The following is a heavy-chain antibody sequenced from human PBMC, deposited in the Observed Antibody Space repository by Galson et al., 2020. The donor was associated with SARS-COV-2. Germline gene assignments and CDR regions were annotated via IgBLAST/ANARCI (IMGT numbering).Heavy chain of an antibody. CDR1: GFTFSSYA. J-gene: IGHJ3*02. V-gene: IGHV3-30*04. D-gene: IGHD2-8*01. CDR3: ASFGYCTNGVCYTTDAFDI. CDR2: ISSDGSNK. Sequence: GESLKNSCAASGFTFSSYAMHWVRQAPGKGLEWVAVISSDGSNKYYADSVKGRFTISRDNSKNTLYLQMNSLRAEDTAVYYCASFGYCTNGVCYTTDAFDIWGQGTMVTVSS.